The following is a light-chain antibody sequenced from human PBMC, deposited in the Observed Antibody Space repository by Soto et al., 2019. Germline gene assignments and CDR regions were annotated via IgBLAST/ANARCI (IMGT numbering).Light chain of an antibody. V-gene: IGLV1-44*01. Sequence: QSVLTQPPSASGTPGQTVTISCSGSKCNIGGNTVNWYQHLPGAAPKVLIYEVSDRPSGVSDRFSGSKSGNTASLTISGLQAEDEADYYCRSYVTSGTLVFGGGTKVTVL. CDR2: EVS. J-gene: IGLJ3*02. CDR3: RSYVTSGTLV. CDR1: KCNIGGNT.